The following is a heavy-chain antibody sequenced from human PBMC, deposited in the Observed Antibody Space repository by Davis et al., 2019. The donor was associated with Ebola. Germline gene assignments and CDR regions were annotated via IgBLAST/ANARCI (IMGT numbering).Heavy chain of an antibody. CDR2: IIPIFGTA. J-gene: IGHJ6*02. CDR3: AKPSKRFRELLSSYYYGMDV. V-gene: IGHV1-69*13. CDR1: GGTFSSYA. D-gene: IGHD3-10*01. Sequence: SVKVSCKASGGTFSSYAISWVRQAPGQGLEWRGGIIPIFGTANYAQKFQGRVTITADESTSTAYMELSSLRSEDTAVYYCAKPSKRFRELLSSYYYGMDVWGQGTTVTVSS.